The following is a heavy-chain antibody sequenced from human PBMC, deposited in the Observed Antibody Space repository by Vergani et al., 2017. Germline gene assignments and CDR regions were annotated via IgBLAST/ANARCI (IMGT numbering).Heavy chain of an antibody. CDR2: ISSSSSYI. D-gene: IGHD3-3*01. J-gene: IGHJ4*02. V-gene: IGHV3-21*04. CDR1: GFTFSSYS. Sequence: EVQLVESGGGLVKPGGSLRLSCAASGFTFSSYSMNWVRQAPGKGLEWVSSISSSSSYIYYADSVKGRFTISRDNAKNSLYLQMNSLRAEDTAVYYCANTFDYDLVTFDYWGQGTLVTVSS. CDR3: ANTFDYDLVTFDY.